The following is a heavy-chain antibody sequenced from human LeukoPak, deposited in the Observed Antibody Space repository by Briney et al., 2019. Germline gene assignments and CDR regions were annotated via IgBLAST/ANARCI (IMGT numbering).Heavy chain of an antibody. CDR3: ATSVTAPYSFYYYMDV. V-gene: IGHV4-59*01. CDR2: IYYSGST. CDR1: GGSISGYY. D-gene: IGHD2-21*02. J-gene: IGHJ6*03. Sequence: SSETLSLTCTVSGGSISGYYWSWIRQPPGKGLEWIGYIYYSGSTNYNPSLKSRVTISVDTSKNQFSLKLSSVTAADTAVYYCATSVTAPYSFYYYMDVWGKGTTVTVSS.